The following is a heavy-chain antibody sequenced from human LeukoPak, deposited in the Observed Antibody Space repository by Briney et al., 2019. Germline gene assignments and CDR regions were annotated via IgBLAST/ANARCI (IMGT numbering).Heavy chain of an antibody. CDR3: ARGRDSRGYQFMGFDS. V-gene: IGHV4-61*02. D-gene: IGHD3-22*01. Sequence: SETLSLTCTVSGGSISSGNYYWNWIRQPAGKGLEWIGRIWADGAPTYRPSLKSRVTISVDTSKNQFSLRLSSVTAADTAVYYCARGRDSRGYQFMGFDSWGQGTLVTVSS. J-gene: IGHJ4*02. CDR2: IWADGAP. CDR1: GGSISSGNYY.